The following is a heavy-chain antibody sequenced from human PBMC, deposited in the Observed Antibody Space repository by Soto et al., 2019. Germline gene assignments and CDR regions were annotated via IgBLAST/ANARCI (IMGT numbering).Heavy chain of an antibody. CDR3: SRVIPGAEAWFDP. D-gene: IGHD2-2*01. J-gene: IGHJ5*02. V-gene: IGHV1-18*01. CDR2: ISAYTDDP. CDR1: GNTFTNFG. Sequence: QGQLVQSGAEVKKPGASVKVSCTASGNTFTNFGVTWVRQAPGQGLEWMGWISAYTDDPNYAQKFQGRVTMTIDTSPSQAYLDLRSLASDDQAGYYFSRVIPGAEAWFDPWGQGTLVTVSS.